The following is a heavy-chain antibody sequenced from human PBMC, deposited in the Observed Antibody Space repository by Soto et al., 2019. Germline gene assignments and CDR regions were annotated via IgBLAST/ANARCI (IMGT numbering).Heavy chain of an antibody. CDR2: MSYNGGST. CDR1: GFAFSSYA. CDR3: ARDYSSYGPFDY. D-gene: IGHD5-18*01. J-gene: IGHJ4*02. V-gene: IGHV3-23*01. Sequence: GGSLRLSCAASGFAFSSYAMSWARQAPGKGLEWVSTMSYNGGSTYYADSVKGRFTISRDNSKNTLYLQMNSLSAEDTAVYYCARDYSSYGPFDYWGQGTLVTVSS.